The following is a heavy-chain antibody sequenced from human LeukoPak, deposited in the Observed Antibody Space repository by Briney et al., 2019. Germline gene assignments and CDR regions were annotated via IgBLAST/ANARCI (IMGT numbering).Heavy chain of an antibody. D-gene: IGHD4-11*01. CDR1: GFTVGSNY. J-gene: IGHJ4*02. Sequence: GGSLRLSCAASGFTVGSNYMGWVRQAPGKTLEWVSVIYTSGNTYYADSVKGRFTISRDNSKNTLYLQMNSLRAEDTAVYYCASGGDFMTTGNSDYWGQGTLVTVSS. CDR2: IYTSGNT. V-gene: IGHV3-53*01. CDR3: ASGGDFMTTGNSDY.